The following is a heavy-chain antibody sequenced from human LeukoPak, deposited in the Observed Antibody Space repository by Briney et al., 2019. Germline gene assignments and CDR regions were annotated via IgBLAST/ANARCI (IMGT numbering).Heavy chain of an antibody. J-gene: IGHJ4*02. CDR1: GFTFSSHS. CDR2: ISSGSSTI. D-gene: IGHD3-22*01. Sequence: GGSLRPSCAASGFTFSSHSMNWVRQAPGKGLEWVSYISSGSSTIYYADSVKGRFTISRDNAKNSLYLQMNSLRAEDTAVYYCARGAYYYEDWGQGTLVTVSS. CDR3: ARGAYYYED. V-gene: IGHV3-48*01.